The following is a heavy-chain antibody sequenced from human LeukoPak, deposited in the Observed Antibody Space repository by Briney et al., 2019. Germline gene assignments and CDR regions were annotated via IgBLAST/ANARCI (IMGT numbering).Heavy chain of an antibody. J-gene: IGHJ4*02. CDR1: GITLSNYG. CDR3: AKRGVVIRVILVGFHKEAYYFDS. V-gene: IGHV3-23*01. D-gene: IGHD3-22*01. Sequence: GGSLRLSCAVSGITLSNYGMSWVRQAPGKGLEWVAGISDSGGRTNYADSVKGRFTISRGNHKNTLYLQMNSLRAEDTAVYFCAKRGVVIRVILVGFHKEAYYFDSWGQGALVTVSS. CDR2: ISDSGGRT.